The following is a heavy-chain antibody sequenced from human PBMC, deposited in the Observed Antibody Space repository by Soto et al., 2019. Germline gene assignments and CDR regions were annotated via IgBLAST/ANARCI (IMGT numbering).Heavy chain of an antibody. J-gene: IGHJ3*02. Sequence: EVQLLESGGGLVQPGGSLRLSCAASGFTFSSYAMSWVRQAPGKGLEWVSAISGSGGSTYYGDSVKGRFTISRDNSKNTLYLQMNSLRAEDTAVYYCARARYCSGGSCYSEWAFDIWGQGTMVTVSS. CDR1: GFTFSSYA. V-gene: IGHV3-23*01. D-gene: IGHD2-15*01. CDR2: ISGSGGST. CDR3: ARARYCSGGSCYSEWAFDI.